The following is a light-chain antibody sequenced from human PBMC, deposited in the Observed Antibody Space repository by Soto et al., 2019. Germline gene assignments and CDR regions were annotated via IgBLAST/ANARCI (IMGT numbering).Light chain of an antibody. J-gene: IGKJ1*01. Sequence: EIVLTQSPGTLSLSPGERATLSCRASQSVSSSFFAWYQQKPGQAPRLLIYGASSRATGIPDWFSGSGSGTDFTLTISRLEPEDVAVYYCQQYDSSPRTFGQGTKLEIK. CDR2: GAS. CDR1: QSVSSSF. CDR3: QQYDSSPRT. V-gene: IGKV3-20*01.